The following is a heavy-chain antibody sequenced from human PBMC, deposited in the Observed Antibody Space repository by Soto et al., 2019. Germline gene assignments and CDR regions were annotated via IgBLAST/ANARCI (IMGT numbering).Heavy chain of an antibody. Sequence: EVQLLESWGGLVQPGGALTLSCAASGFTFSSYAMTWFRQSPGKGLEWVSGISGGGGVSTYYADSVKGRFTISRDNPMNTLYLQMNRLRAEAPAVYYCAQDAISMVRGVNTWFDPWGQGPLVTVSS. CDR3: AQDAISMVRGVNTWFDP. V-gene: IGHV3-23*01. CDR2: ISGGGGVST. D-gene: IGHD3-10*01. J-gene: IGHJ5*02. CDR1: GFTFSSYA.